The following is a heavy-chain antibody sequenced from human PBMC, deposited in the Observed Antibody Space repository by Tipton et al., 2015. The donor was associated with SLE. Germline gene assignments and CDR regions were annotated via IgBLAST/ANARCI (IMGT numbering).Heavy chain of an antibody. CDR1: GFTFSSFW. D-gene: IGHD3-10*01. V-gene: IGHV3-7*01. Sequence: GSLRLSCAASGFTFSSFWMGWVRQAPGKGLEWVANIKEDGNEKYYVDSVKGRFTISRDNAKNSLDVQMNSLRAEDTAVYYCVRGRIGMDIWGQGTMVTVSS. CDR2: IKEDGNEK. CDR3: VRGRIGMDI. J-gene: IGHJ3*01.